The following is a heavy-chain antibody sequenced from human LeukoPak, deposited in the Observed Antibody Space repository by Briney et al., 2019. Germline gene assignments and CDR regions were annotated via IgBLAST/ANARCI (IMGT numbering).Heavy chain of an antibody. Sequence: SGPTLVNPTQTLTLTCTFSGFSLSTSGMCVSWIRQPPGKALEWLARIDWDDDKYYSTSLKTRLTISKDTSKNQVVLTMTNTDPVDTATYYCARISVDIVATIPDAFDIWGQGTMVTVSS. CDR1: GFSLSTSGMC. J-gene: IGHJ3*02. CDR2: IDWDDDK. D-gene: IGHD5-12*01. V-gene: IGHV2-70*11. CDR3: ARISVDIVATIPDAFDI.